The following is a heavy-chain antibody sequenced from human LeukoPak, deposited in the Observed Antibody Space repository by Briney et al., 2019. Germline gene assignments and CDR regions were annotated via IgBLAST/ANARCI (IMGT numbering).Heavy chain of an antibody. Sequence: PSETLSLTCAVYGGSFSGYYWSWIRQPPGKGLEWIGEINRSGSTNYNPSLKSRVTISVDTSKNQFSLKLSSVTAADTAVYYCARFVRHCSSTSCYYYYGMDVWGKGTTVTVSS. V-gene: IGHV4-34*01. CDR1: GGSFSGYY. J-gene: IGHJ6*04. CDR3: ARFVRHCSSTSCYYYYGMDV. D-gene: IGHD2-2*01. CDR2: INRSGST.